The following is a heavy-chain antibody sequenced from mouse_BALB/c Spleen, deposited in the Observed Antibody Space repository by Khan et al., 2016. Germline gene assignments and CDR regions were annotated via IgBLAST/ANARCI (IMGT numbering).Heavy chain of an antibody. D-gene: IGHD4-1*01. CDR3: VIDWDLAF. V-gene: IGHV9-2-1*01. J-gene: IGHJ2*01. CDR1: GYTFTDYS. CDR2: INTETGEA. Sequence: QIQLVQSGPDLKKPGETVKISCKASGYTFTDYSMNWVKQTPGKGLKWMGGINTETGEATYPDDLKGRFAIALETSASAAFLQIHRLNNEDTATYFSVIDWDLAFWGQGTTLTVSS.